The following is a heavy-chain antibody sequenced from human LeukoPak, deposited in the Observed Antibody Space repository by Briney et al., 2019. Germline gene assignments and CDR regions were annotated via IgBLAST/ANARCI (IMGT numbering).Heavy chain of an antibody. CDR2: IYYSGST. J-gene: IGHJ4*02. Sequence: PSETLSLTCTVSGGSISSSSYYWGWIRQPPGKGLEWIGSIYYSGSTYYNPSLKSRVTISVDTSKNQFSLKLSSVTAADTAVYYCAREAEWYNWNQRGGFDYWGQGTLVTVSS. D-gene: IGHD1-20*01. V-gene: IGHV4-39*07. CDR1: GGSISSSSYY. CDR3: AREAEWYNWNQRGGFDY.